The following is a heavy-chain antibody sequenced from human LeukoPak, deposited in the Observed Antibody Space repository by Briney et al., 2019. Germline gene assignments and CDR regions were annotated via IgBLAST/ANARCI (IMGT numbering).Heavy chain of an antibody. D-gene: IGHD2-15*01. CDR2: IYHSGST. V-gene: IGHV4-30-2*01. CDR1: GGSISSGGYS. J-gene: IGHJ3*02. Sequence: SQTLSLTCAVSGGSISSGGYSWSWIRQPPGKGLEWIGYIYHSGSTYYNPSLKSRVTISVDRSKNQFSPKLSSVTAADTAVYYCARTEIHCSGGSCCPDAFDIWGQGTMVTVSS. CDR3: ARTEIHCSGGSCCPDAFDI.